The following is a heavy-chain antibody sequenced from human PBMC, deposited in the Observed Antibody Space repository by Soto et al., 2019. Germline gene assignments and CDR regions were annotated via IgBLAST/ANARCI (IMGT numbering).Heavy chain of an antibody. CDR1: GLTFSSYS. V-gene: IGHV3-21*01. D-gene: IGHD6-6*01. CDR3: AGYSPPYSSSRIFDY. J-gene: IGHJ4*02. CDR2: ISSSSSYI. Sequence: EVQLVESGGGLVKPGGSLRLSCAASGLTFSSYSMNWVRQAPGKGLEWVSSISSSSSYIYYADSVKGRFTISRDNAKNSLYLLMNSLRAEDTAVYYCAGYSPPYSSSRIFDYWGQGTLVSVSS.